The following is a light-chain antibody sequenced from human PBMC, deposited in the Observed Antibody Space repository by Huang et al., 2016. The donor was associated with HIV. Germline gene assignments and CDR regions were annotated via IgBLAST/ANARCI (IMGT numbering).Light chain of an antibody. J-gene: IGKJ4*01. CDR2: WAS. CDR3: QQYYSNPLT. Sequence: DIVMTQSPDSLAVSLCGRATINCKSSQSVLYRSNNKNYFAWYQQKPGQPRKWLIYWASTRESGVPERFSGSGSGTDFTLTIRSLQAEDVAVYYCQQYYSNPLTFGGGTKVEIK. V-gene: IGKV4-1*01. CDR1: QSVLYRSNNKNY.